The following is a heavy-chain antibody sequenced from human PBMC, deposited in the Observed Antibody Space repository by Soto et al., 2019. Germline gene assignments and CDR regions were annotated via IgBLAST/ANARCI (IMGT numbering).Heavy chain of an antibody. J-gene: IGHJ4*02. CDR2: ISGYNDNT. V-gene: IGHV1-18*01. CDR3: ARVPYDGFGPLDY. D-gene: IGHD3-10*01. CDR1: DYTFTTYG. Sequence: QVQLVQSGAEVKKPGASVKVSCKASDYTFTTYGISWVRQAPGQGLEWMGWISGYNDNTNYPQKLQGRVTMTTDTSTSTAYMELRGLRSDDTAVYFCARVPYDGFGPLDYWGQGTLVTVSS.